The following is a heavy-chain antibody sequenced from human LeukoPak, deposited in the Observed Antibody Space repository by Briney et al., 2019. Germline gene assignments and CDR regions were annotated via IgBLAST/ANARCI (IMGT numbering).Heavy chain of an antibody. CDR2: INHSGST. V-gene: IGHV4-34*01. Sequence: SETLSLTCAVYGGSFSGYYWSWIRQPPGKGLEWIGEINHSGSTNYNPSLKSRVTISVDTSKNQFSLKLSSVTAADTAVYYCARGGGYSYGLHYYYGMDVWGKGTTVTVSS. J-gene: IGHJ6*04. D-gene: IGHD5-18*01. CDR1: GGSFSGYY. CDR3: ARGGGYSYGLHYYYGMDV.